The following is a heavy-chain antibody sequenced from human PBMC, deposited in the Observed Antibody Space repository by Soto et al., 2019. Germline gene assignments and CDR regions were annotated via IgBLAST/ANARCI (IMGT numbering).Heavy chain of an antibody. V-gene: IGHV1-2*02. CDR1: QYTFTAYY. D-gene: IGHD6-6*01. CDR2: INPNIGGT. CDR3: ARDSHASRIAARPDWYFDL. Sequence: SVKGPCNHIQYTFTAYYMHSVPHPPRHGSEWIGWINPNIGGTNYAQKFQGRVTMTRDTSITTAYMELSRLRSDDTAVYYCARDSHASRIAARPDWYFDLWGRGTLVTVSS. J-gene: IGHJ2*01.